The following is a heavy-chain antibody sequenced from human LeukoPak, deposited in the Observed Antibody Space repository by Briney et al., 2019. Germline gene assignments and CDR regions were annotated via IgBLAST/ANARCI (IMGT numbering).Heavy chain of an antibody. J-gene: IGHJ2*01. V-gene: IGHV3-23*01. CDR1: GFAISNYA. CDR3: VTSRRTGTYLEGYFDL. CDR2: ISGSGGTT. D-gene: IGHD1-26*01. Sequence: GGSLRLSCAASGFAISNYAMSWVRQAPGKGLEWVSTISGSGGTTYYADSVKGRFTISRDNSKNTLYLQMNTLRAEDTAIFYCVTSRRTGTYLEGYFDLWGRGTLVTVSS.